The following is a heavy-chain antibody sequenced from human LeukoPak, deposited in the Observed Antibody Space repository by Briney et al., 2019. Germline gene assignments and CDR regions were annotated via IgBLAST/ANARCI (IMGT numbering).Heavy chain of an antibody. D-gene: IGHD1-26*01. CDR2: INHSGST. CDR3: ARGPTGATRFDY. Sequence: PSETLSLTCAVYGGSFSGYYWSWIRQPPGKGLEWIGEINHSGSTNYKPSLKSRVTISVDTSKNQFFLKLSSVTTADTGVYYCARGPTGATRFDYWGQGTLVTVSS. J-gene: IGHJ4*02. V-gene: IGHV4-34*01. CDR1: GGSFSGYY.